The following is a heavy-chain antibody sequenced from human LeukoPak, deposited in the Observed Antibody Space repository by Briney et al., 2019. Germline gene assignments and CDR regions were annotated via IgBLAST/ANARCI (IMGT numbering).Heavy chain of an antibody. Sequence: PSETLSLTCAVYGGSFSGYYWSWIRQPPGKGLEWIGEINHSGSTNYNPSLKSRVTISVDTSKNQFSLKLSSVTAADTAVYYCARSFKSGDAFDIWGQGTTVTVSS. V-gene: IGHV4-34*01. CDR2: INHSGST. D-gene: IGHD1-1*01. CDR1: GGSFSGYY. J-gene: IGHJ3*02. CDR3: ARSFKSGDAFDI.